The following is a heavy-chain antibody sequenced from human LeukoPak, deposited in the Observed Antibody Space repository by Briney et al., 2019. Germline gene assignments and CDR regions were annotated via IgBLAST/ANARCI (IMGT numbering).Heavy chain of an antibody. CDR2: ISGGGGTT. Sequence: GGSLRLSCAASGFTFSTYAMSWVRQAPGKGLKWVSAISGGGGTTYYADSVKGRFTISRDNSKNTLCLQMDSLRAEDTAVYYCVKCGSGLWFGRDKYFDYWGQGTLVTVSS. J-gene: IGHJ4*02. D-gene: IGHD3-10*01. CDR1: GFTFSTYA. CDR3: VKCGSGLWFGRDKYFDY. V-gene: IGHV3-23*01.